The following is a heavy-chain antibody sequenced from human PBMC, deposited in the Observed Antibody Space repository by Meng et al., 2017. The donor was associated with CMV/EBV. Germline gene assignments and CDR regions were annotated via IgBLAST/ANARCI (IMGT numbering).Heavy chain of an antibody. D-gene: IGHD6-19*01. CDR1: GGSISSYY. J-gene: IGHJ6*02. CDR3: ARGSSETPYSSGSYYYYYGMDV. V-gene: IGHV4-59*01. Sequence: GSLRLSCTVSGGSISSYYWSWIQQPPGKGLEWIGYIYYSGSTNYNPSLKSRVTISVDTSKNQFSLKLSSVTAADTAVYYCARGSSETPYSSGSYYYYYGMDVWGQGTTVTVSS. CDR2: IYYSGST.